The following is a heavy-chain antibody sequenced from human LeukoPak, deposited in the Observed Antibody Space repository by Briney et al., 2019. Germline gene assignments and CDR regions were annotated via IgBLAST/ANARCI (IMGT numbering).Heavy chain of an antibody. Sequence: ASVKVSCKGSGYTFTGYYMHWVRQAPGQGLEWMGWINPDSGGTNYAQKFQGRVTMTRDTSISTAYMELSRLRSDDTAVYYCARELRSSSWSKFDYWGQGTLVTVSS. V-gene: IGHV1-2*02. CDR3: ARELRSSSWSKFDY. D-gene: IGHD6-13*01. CDR2: INPDSGGT. CDR1: GYTFTGYY. J-gene: IGHJ4*02.